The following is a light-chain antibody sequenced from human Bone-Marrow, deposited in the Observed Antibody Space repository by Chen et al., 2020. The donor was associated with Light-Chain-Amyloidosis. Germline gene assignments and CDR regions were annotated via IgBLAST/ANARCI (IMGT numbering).Light chain of an antibody. V-gene: IGLV3-25*03. CDR1: ALPKEN. CDR3: QSADSSGSYLVI. CDR2: KDS. J-gene: IGLJ2*01. Sequence: SYQLTQPPSLSVSPAQTSRITCSGDALPKENAYWYQQKPGQAPVLVIYKDSERPLGIPERFSGSSSGTTVTLTISGVQAEDEADYYCQSADSSGSYLVIFGGGTKLTVL.